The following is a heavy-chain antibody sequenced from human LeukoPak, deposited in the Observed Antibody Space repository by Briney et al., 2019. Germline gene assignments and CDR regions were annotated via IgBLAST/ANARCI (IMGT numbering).Heavy chain of an antibody. Sequence: SETLSLTCTVSGGSISTYYWSWIRQPPGRGLEWIGYIYYSGSTNYNPSLKSRVSISVDTSKNQFSLKLSSVTAADTAVYYCARHSVVAATLGWFDPWGQGTLVTVSS. CDR1: GGSISTYY. CDR3: ARHSVVAATLGWFDP. V-gene: IGHV4-59*08. D-gene: IGHD2-15*01. CDR2: IYYSGST. J-gene: IGHJ5*02.